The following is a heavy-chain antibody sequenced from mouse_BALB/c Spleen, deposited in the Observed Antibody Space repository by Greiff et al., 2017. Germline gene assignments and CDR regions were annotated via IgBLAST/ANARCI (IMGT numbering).Heavy chain of an antibody. J-gene: IGHJ1*01. CDR3: TRGWRFGNYEGWYFDV. V-gene: IGHV5-6-4*01. CDR1: GFTFSSYT. CDR2: ISSGGSYT. D-gene: IGHD2-1*01. Sequence: EVMLVESGGGLVKPGGSLKLSCAASGFTFSSYTMSWVRQTPEKRLEWVATISSGGSYTYYPDSVKGRFTISRDNAKNTLYLQMSSLKSEDTAMYYCTRGWRFGNYEGWYFDVWGAGTTVTVSS.